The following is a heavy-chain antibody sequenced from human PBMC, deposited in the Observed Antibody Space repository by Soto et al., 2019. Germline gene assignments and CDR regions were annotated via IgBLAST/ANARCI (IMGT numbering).Heavy chain of an antibody. D-gene: IGHD6-6*01. CDR1: GYTFSNYG. J-gene: IGHJ4*02. V-gene: IGHV1-18*01. CDR2: ISGYNGNT. Sequence: ASVKVSCKASGYTFSNYGISWVRQAPGQGLEWMGWISGYNGNTNYAQNFQGRVTMTADPSTRTAYMDLRSLISDDTAVYFCARKSSRSFLFVHWAEGTQVTVSS. CDR3: ARKSSRSFLFVH.